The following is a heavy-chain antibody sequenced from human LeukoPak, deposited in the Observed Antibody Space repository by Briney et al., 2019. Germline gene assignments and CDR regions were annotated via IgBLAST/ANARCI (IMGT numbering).Heavy chain of an antibody. CDR1: GDSISSYY. Sequence: SETLSLTCTVSGDSISSYYWGWIRQPPGKGLEWIGNIYYSGSTYYNASLKSRVTISVDTSKNQFSLKLSSVTATDTAVHFCARSSATGLVNYWGQGTLVTVSS. CDR3: ARSSATGLVNY. V-gene: IGHV4-39*01. CDR2: IYYSGST. D-gene: IGHD2-21*01. J-gene: IGHJ4*02.